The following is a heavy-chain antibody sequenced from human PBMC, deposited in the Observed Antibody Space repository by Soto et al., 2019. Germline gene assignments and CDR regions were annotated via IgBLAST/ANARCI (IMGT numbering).Heavy chain of an antibody. Sequence: PGGSLRLSCAASGFTFSSYAMSWVRQAPGKGLEWVSAISGSGGSTYYADSVKGRFTISRDNSKNPLYLQMSCVKAADTAVYYCTTDTSLSSSSDQWGQGTLVTVSS. V-gene: IGHV3-23*01. CDR3: TTDTSLSSSSDQ. J-gene: IGHJ4*02. D-gene: IGHD2-2*01. CDR1: GFTFSSYA. CDR2: ISGSGGST.